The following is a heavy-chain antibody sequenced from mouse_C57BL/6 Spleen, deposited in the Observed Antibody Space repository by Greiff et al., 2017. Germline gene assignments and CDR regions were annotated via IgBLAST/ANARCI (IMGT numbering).Heavy chain of an antibody. V-gene: IGHV1-15*01. D-gene: IGHD1-1*01. CDR1: GYTFTDYE. Sequence: QVQLQQSGAELVRPGASVTLSCKASGYTFTDYEMHWVKQTPVHGLEWIGAIDPETGGTAYNQKFKGKAILTADKSSSTAYMELRSLTSEDSAVYYCTKWDDYGSLDYWGQGTTLTVSS. J-gene: IGHJ2*01. CDR2: IDPETGGT. CDR3: TKWDDYGSLDY.